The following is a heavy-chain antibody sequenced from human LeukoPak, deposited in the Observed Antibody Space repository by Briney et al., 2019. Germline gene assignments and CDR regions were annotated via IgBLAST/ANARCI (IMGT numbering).Heavy chain of an antibody. CDR3: ARAGYSITWDYFDY. CDR2: VDYSGST. Sequence: SETLSLTCTVSGDSMSSYKWSWIRQPPGKGLEWIGYVDYSGSTNYSPSLKGRLTISIDTSNSQFSLRLNSVTAADTAVYYCARAGYSITWDYFDYWGQGSLVTVSS. D-gene: IGHD5-24*01. CDR1: GDSMSSYK. J-gene: IGHJ4*02. V-gene: IGHV4-59*01.